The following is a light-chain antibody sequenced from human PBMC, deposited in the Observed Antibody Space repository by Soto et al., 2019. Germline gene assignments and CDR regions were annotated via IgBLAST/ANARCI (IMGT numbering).Light chain of an antibody. CDR3: QQYGNSRGT. CDR2: GAS. CDR1: QSVSSSY. V-gene: IGKV3-20*01. J-gene: IGKJ1*01. Sequence: ETVLTQSPGTLSLSPGERATLSCRASQSVSSSYLAWYQQKSGQAPRLLIYGASNRATGIPDRFSGSGSGTDFTLTISGLEPEDSAVYYCQQYGNSRGTFGQGTKVDIK.